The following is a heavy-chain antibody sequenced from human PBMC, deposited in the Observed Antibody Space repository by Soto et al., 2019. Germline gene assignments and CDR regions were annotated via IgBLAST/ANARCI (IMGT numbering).Heavy chain of an antibody. D-gene: IGHD1-26*01. J-gene: IGHJ4*02. CDR3: ALGDNSGNYHFGY. V-gene: IGHV3-23*01. Sequence: GGSLRLSCAASGFTFSDYAMHWVRQAPGKGLEWVAVIGASGGNRYYADSVKGQFTISRDNSKNTLYLQMKSLGAEDTAVYYCALGDNSGNYHFGYWGQGTLVTVSS. CDR1: GFTFSDYA. CDR2: IGASGGNR.